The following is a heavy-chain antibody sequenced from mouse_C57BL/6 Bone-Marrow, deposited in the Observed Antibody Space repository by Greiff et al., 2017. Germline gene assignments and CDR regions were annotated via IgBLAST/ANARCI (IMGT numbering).Heavy chain of an antibody. J-gene: IGHJ2*01. CDR3: ARGDYGVDY. CDR1: GFTFSSYA. CDR2: ISDGGSYT. Sequence: EVKVVESGGGLVKPGGSLKLSCAASGFTFSSYAMSWVRQTPEKRLEWVATISDGGSYTYYPDNVKGRFTISRDNAKNNLYLQMSHLKSEDTAMYYCARGDYGVDYWGQGTTLTVSS. V-gene: IGHV5-4*03. D-gene: IGHD2-4*01.